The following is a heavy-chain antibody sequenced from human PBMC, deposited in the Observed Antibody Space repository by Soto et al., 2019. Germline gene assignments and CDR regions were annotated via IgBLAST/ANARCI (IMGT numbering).Heavy chain of an antibody. CDR2: IKWDASEK. CDR3: AMDAGYGAGDSVTHGIDY. CDR1: GFSFGIYW. D-gene: IGHD3-10*01. J-gene: IGHJ4*01. Sequence: AGGSLRLSCAASGFSFGIYWMSWVRQAPGKGLEWLATIKWDASEKKYVDSVKGRFTMSRDNVKNSLFLQMDSLRAEDTAVYYCAMDAGYGAGDSVTHGIDYWGHGTLVTVSS. V-gene: IGHV3-7*04.